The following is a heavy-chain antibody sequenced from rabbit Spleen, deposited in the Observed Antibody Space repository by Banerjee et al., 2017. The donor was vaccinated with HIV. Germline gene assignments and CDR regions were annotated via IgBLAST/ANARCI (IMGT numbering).Heavy chain of an antibody. J-gene: IGHJ4*01. CDR1: GFSFSSAY. Sequence: QQQLVESGGGLVKPGASLTLTCKASGFSFSSAYMCWVRQAPGKGLEWIARIDVGSSGSTHYASWAKGRFTISKTSSTTVDLQMTSLTAADTATYFCTRGDDWALWGPGTLVTVS. D-gene: IGHD2-1*01. CDR2: IDVGSSGST. V-gene: IGHV1S45*01. CDR3: TRGDDWAL.